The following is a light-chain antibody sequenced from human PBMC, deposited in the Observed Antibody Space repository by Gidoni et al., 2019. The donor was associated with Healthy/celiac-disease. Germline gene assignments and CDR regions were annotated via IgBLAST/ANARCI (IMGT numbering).Light chain of an antibody. J-gene: IGKJ3*01. CDR3: QQYGSSPPT. Sequence: ETVLTKPPGTLSLSPGERATLSCRASQSVSSSYLAWYQQKPGQAPRLLIYGASSRATGIPDRFSGSGSGTDFTLSISSLEPEDFALYYCQQYGSSPPTFGPGTKVDIK. V-gene: IGKV3-20*01. CDR1: QSVSSSY. CDR2: GAS.